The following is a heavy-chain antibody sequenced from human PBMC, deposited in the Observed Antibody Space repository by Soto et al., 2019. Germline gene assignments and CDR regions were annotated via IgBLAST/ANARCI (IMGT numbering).Heavy chain of an antibody. CDR2: INHSGST. D-gene: IGHD3-22*01. CDR1: GGSFSGCY. CDR3: ARGPITTNPRFDP. V-gene: IGHV4-34*01. Sequence: PSETLSLTCAVYGGSFSGCYWSWIRQPPGKGLEWIGEINHSGSTNYNPSLKSRATISIDTSKNQFSLKLSSVTAADTAVYYCARGPITTNPRFDPWGQGTLVTVSS. J-gene: IGHJ5*02.